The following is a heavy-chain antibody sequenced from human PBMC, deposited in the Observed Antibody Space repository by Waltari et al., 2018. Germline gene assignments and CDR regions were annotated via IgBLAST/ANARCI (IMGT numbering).Heavy chain of an antibody. Sequence: QVQLQESGPGLVKPSQTLSLTCTVSGGPISSGGYYWSWIRQHPGKGLEWIGYIYHSGSTYYNPSLKSRVTISVDRSKNQFSLKLSSVTAADTAVYYCARLIGYCSSTSCYASLYGMDVWGQGTTVTVSS. CDR3: ARLIGYCSSTSCYASLYGMDV. CDR1: GGPISSGGYY. CDR2: IYHSGST. V-gene: IGHV4-31*03. D-gene: IGHD2-2*03. J-gene: IGHJ6*02.